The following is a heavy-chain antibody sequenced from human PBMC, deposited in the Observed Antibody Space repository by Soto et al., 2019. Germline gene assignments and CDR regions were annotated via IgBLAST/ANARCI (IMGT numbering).Heavy chain of an antibody. V-gene: IGHV3-33*01. CDR1: GFTLSRYG. CDR2: IWFDGSNK. Sequence: ESGGGVVQPGRSLRLSCAASGFTLSRYGMHWVRQAPGKGLEWVAVIWFDGSNKNYADSVKGRFTVSKDNSKNTLYLQMDGLGAEDTAVYYCARAYDTSGYPYFDYWGQGTLVTVSS. D-gene: IGHD3-22*01. J-gene: IGHJ4*02. CDR3: ARAYDTSGYPYFDY.